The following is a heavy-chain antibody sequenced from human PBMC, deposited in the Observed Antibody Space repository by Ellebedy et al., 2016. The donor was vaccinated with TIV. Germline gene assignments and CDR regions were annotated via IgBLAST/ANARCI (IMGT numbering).Heavy chain of an antibody. D-gene: IGHD2-21*02. Sequence: MPSETLSLTCSVSGGSLSSTRYYWAWIRQPPGKGLEYIGSAFYSGSPYYSPSFKSRVTLSADTSKNQFSLNLRTVTAADTAVYYCARTDPWQPIDDWGQGILVSVSS. J-gene: IGHJ4*02. CDR2: AFYSGSP. CDR1: GGSLSSTRYY. CDR3: ARTDPWQPIDD. V-gene: IGHV4-39*01.